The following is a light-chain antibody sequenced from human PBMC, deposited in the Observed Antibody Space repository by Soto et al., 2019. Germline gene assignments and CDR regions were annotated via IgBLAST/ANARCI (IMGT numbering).Light chain of an antibody. V-gene: IGKV3-11*01. Sequence: EMVLTQSPGTLSLSPGERATLHCRASQIGNTNYLAWYQQRPGQAPRLLIYDASNRATGVPARFSGSRSGTDFTLTISDLEPADFGLYYCQQRLNWPPGFGQGTKVDIK. J-gene: IGKJ1*01. CDR2: DAS. CDR3: QQRLNWPPG. CDR1: QIGNTNY.